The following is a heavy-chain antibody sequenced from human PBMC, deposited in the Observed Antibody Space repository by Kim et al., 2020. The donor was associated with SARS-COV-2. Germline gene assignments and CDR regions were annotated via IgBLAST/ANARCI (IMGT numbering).Heavy chain of an antibody. CDR2: IWYDGSLK. CDR3: ARDLLTRDYGSGTSV. CDR1: GFTFSTYG. D-gene: IGHD3-10*01. V-gene: IGHV3-33*01. Sequence: GGSLRLSCAASGFTFSTYGMHWVRQAPGKGLEWVAVIWYDGSLKYYADSVKGRFTISRDNSKNTLYLQMNSLSAEDTAVYYCARDLLTRDYGSGTSVWGQGTLVTVSS. J-gene: IGHJ1*01.